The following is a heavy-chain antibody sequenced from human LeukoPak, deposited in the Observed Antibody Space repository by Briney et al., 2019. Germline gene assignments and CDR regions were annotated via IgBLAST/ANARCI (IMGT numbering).Heavy chain of an antibody. D-gene: IGHD3-22*01. CDR3: ASADYYDSSGYYMGVDY. Sequence: QPGGSLRLSCAASGFTFSSYSMNWVRRAPGKGLEWVSYISSSSSTIYYADSVKGRFTISRDNAKNSLYQQMNSLRAEDTAVYYCASADYYDSSGYYMGVDYWGQGTLVTVSS. CDR1: GFTFSSYS. J-gene: IGHJ4*02. CDR2: ISSSSSTI. V-gene: IGHV3-48*01.